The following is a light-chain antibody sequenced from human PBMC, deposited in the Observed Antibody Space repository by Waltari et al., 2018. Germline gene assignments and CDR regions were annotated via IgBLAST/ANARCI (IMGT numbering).Light chain of an antibody. CDR2: DAT. CDR1: SSDGGAYNY. J-gene: IGLJ1*01. V-gene: IGLV2-14*03. Sequence: QSALTQPASVSGSPGQSITIACTGTSSDGGAYNYVSWYLQHPGKVPKLIIYDATNRPSGVSGRFSGSKSGNTASLTISGLQGEDEADYFCTSYTSADTYIFGTGTTVTVL. CDR3: TSYTSADTYI.